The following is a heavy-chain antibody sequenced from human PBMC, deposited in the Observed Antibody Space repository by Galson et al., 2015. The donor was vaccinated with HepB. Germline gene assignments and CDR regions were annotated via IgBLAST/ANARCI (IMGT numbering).Heavy chain of an antibody. CDR1: GFDVSDSY. V-gene: IGHV3-11*01. J-gene: IGHJ5*02. CDR2: VSSRATVT. CDR3: ARDPGYCRDNRCSQVNWFDP. D-gene: IGHD2-15*01. Sequence: SLRLSCAASGFDVSDSYMSWICQAPGKGLEWISYVSSRATVTYYAESVRGRFTISRDNAKNSLYLQMNTLRADDTALYYCARDPGYCRDNRCSQVNWFDPWGQGTLVTVSS.